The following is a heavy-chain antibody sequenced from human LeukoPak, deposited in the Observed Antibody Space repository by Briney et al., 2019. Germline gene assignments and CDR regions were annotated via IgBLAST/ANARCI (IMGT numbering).Heavy chain of an antibody. V-gene: IGHV3-30*02. CDR3: AKDYVNYCGGGCYYSLDY. CDR2: IRYAGDNK. D-gene: IGHD2-21*02. Sequence: GGSLRLSCVASGFTFTTYGMHWVRQAPGKGLEWVAFIRYAGDNKYYAGSVKGRFTISRDNSKKTLSLQMDSLRPEDTAVYFCAKDYVNYCGGGCYYSLDYWGQGTLVTVSS. CDR1: GFTFTTYG. J-gene: IGHJ4*02.